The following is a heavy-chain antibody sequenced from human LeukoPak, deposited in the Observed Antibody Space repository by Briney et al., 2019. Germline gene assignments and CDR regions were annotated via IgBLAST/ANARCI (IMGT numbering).Heavy chain of an antibody. Sequence: ASVKVSCKASGGTFSSYAISWVRQAPGQGLEWMGGIIPIFGTANYAQKLQGRVTMTTDTSTSTAYMELRSLRSDDTAVYYCARRELLLWFGEGENWFDPWGQGTLVTVSS. CDR2: IIPIFGTA. D-gene: IGHD3-10*01. CDR1: GGTFSSYA. J-gene: IGHJ5*02. V-gene: IGHV1-69*05. CDR3: ARRELLLWFGEGENWFDP.